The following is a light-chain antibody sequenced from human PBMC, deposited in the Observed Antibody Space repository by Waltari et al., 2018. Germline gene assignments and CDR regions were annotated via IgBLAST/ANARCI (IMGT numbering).Light chain of an antibody. CDR1: QSLVHSDGNTH. CDR3: MQGTHWPYT. Sequence: DVGMTQSPLTLPVTLGQPASISCKSSQSLVHSDGNTHLTWLQQRPGQSPRRLIYRVSNRDSGVPDRFSGSGSGTDFTLKISRVEAEDVGVYYCMQGTHWPYTFGQGTKLDIK. CDR2: RVS. J-gene: IGKJ2*01. V-gene: IGKV2-30*02.